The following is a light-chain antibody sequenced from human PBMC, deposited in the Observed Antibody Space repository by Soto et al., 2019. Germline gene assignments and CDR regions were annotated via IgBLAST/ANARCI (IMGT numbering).Light chain of an antibody. CDR3: AAWDASLSACV. V-gene: IGLV1-47*02. J-gene: IGLJ1*01. CDR1: DSNIGSNS. CDR2: YNN. Sequence: QSVLTQPPSASGTAGQVVTISCSGGDSNIGSNSVYWYQHLPRMTPKLLIYYNNQRPSGVPDRLSASRSGTSAALVIVGLRSEDEAVYYCAAWDASLSACVFGNGTKLTVL.